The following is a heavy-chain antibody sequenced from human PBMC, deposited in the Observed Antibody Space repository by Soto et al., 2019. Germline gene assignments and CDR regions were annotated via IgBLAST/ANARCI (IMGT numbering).Heavy chain of an antibody. Sequence: SQTLSLTCAISGDSVSSDSVTWNWIRQSPSRGLEWLGRTYYRSKWYSDYALSVKSRVTINADMSKNQVSLQLNSVTPEDSAVYYCVRLIVPLFDYWGQGTLVTVSS. CDR2: TYYRSKWYS. CDR3: VRLIVPLFDY. CDR1: GDSVSSDSVT. J-gene: IGHJ4*02. D-gene: IGHD1-26*01. V-gene: IGHV6-1*01.